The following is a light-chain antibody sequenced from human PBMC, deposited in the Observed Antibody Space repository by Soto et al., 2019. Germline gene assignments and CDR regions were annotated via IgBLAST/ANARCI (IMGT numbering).Light chain of an antibody. Sequence: IVLTQSPATLSVSPGVRVTLSCRASQNLHSFLNWYQQRPGQAPRPLIYDGSKRAAGVPDRISGDGSGTDYTLTISSLEPEDFAVYYCQQRSNWPITFGQGTRLE. V-gene: IGKV3-11*01. J-gene: IGKJ5*01. CDR3: QQRSNWPIT. CDR2: DGS. CDR1: QNLHSF.